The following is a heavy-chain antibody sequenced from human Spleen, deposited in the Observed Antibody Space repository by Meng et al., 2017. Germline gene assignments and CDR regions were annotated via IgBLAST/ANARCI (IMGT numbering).Heavy chain of an antibody. CDR3: ARAPSSSVPRSYFDY. CDR1: GFTFSNYA. V-gene: IGHV3-23*01. Sequence: GESLKISCAASGFTFSNYAMSWVRQAPGKGLEWVSGISASGDRTHSADSGKGRFSISRDNSKSTLYLQMNSLGVEDTAIYYCARAPSSSVPRSYFDYWGQGTLVTVSS. CDR2: ISASGDRT. J-gene: IGHJ4*02. D-gene: IGHD6-13*01.